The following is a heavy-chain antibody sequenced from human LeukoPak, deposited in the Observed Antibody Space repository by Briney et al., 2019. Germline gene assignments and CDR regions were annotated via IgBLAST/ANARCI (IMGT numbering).Heavy chain of an antibody. CDR1: GYTFTGYY. J-gene: IGHJ4*02. Sequence: ASVKVSCKASGYTFTGYYMHWVRQAPGQGLEWMGWINPNSGGTNYAQKFQDWVTMTRDTSISTAYTELSRLRSDDTAVYYCARDLGSLSSGWWGEGFDYWGQGTLVTVSS. CDR3: ARDLGSLSSGWWGEGFDY. V-gene: IGHV1-2*04. D-gene: IGHD6-19*01. CDR2: INPNSGGT.